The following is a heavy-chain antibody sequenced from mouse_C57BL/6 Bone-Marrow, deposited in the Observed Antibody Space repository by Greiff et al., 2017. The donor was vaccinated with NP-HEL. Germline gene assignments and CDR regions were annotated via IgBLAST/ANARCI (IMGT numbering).Heavy chain of an antibody. J-gene: IGHJ1*03. Sequence: EVQLQQSGPELVKPGASVKMSCKASGSTFTDYTMPWLKQSHGKSLEWIGYITPNNGGPSYNQKFKGKATLTVNKSSSTAYMELRSLTSEDSAVYYCARTYYGSSGDWYFDVWGTGTTVTVSS. CDR2: ITPNNGGP. CDR3: ARTYYGSSGDWYFDV. D-gene: IGHD1-1*01. V-gene: IGHV1-22*01. CDR1: GSTFTDYT.